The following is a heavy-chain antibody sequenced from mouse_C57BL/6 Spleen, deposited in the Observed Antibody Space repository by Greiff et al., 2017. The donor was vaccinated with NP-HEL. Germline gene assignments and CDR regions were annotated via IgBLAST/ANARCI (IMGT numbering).Heavy chain of an antibody. CDR3: ARGDYGSSYVGMDY. V-gene: IGHV1-52*01. Sequence: QVQLQQPGAELVRPGSSVKLSCKASGYTFTSYWMHWVKQRPIQGLEWIGNIDPSDSETHYNQKFKDKATLTVDKSSSTAYMQLSSLTSEDSAVYYCARGDYGSSYVGMDYWGQGTSVTVSS. D-gene: IGHD1-1*01. J-gene: IGHJ4*01. CDR1: GYTFTSYW. CDR2: IDPSDSET.